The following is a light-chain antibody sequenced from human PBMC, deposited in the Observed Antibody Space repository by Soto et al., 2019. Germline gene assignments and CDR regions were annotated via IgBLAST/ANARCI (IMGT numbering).Light chain of an antibody. CDR3: SSYTSTATRV. CDR2: EVN. J-gene: IGLJ1*01. Sequence: QSVLTQFASVSGSPGQSITISCTGTSTDVGGYDYVSWYQQHPNQAPKVIIYEVNKRPSGVSNRFSGSKSGNTASLTIFRLQAEDEADYYCSSYTSTATRVFGTGTKLTVL. V-gene: IGLV2-14*01. CDR1: STDVGGYDY.